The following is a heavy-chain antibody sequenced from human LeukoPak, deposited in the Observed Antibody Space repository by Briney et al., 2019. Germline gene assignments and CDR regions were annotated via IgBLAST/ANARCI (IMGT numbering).Heavy chain of an antibody. V-gene: IGHV3-30*04. CDR3: MNWFGEFDFDY. Sequence: QTGGSLRLSCAASGFTFSSYAMHWVRQAPGKGLEWVAVISYDGSNKYYADSVKGRFTISRDNSKNTLYLQMNSLRAEDTAVYYCMNWFGEFDFDYWGQGTLVTVSS. CDR2: ISYDGSNK. CDR1: GFTFSSYA. J-gene: IGHJ4*02. D-gene: IGHD3-10*01.